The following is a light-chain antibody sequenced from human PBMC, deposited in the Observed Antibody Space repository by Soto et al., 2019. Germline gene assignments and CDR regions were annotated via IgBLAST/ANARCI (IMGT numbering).Light chain of an antibody. CDR3: SSYVTTNVVV. Sequence: QSVLTQTPSASGSRGQSVTISCTGTSSDIGAYDSVSWYQHHPGKAPRALIYEVSKRPSGVPDRFSGSKSGNTASLTVSGLQAGDEAIYYCSSYVTTNVVVFGGGTKVTVL. J-gene: IGLJ2*01. V-gene: IGLV2-8*01. CDR1: SSDIGAYDS. CDR2: EVS.